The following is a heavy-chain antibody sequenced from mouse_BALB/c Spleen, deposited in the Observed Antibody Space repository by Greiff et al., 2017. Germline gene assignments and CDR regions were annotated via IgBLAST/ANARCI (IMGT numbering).Heavy chain of an antibody. V-gene: IGHV1-87*01. CDR3: ARQELARGAY. D-gene: IGHD3-2*01. Sequence: QVQLKQSGAELARPGASVKLSCKASGYTFTSYWMQWVKQRPGQGLEWIGAIYPGDGDTRYTQKFKGKATLTADKSSSTAYMQLSSLASEDTAVYYCARQELARGAYWGQGTLVTVSA. CDR1: GYTFTSYW. J-gene: IGHJ3*01. CDR2: IYPGDGDT.